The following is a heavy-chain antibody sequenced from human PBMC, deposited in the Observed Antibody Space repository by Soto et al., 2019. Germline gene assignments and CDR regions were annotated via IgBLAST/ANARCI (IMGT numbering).Heavy chain of an antibody. CDR2: IYYSGST. V-gene: IGHV4-59*08. CDR1: GGPISSYY. D-gene: IGHD3-3*01. CDR3: ARQHEVTMDAFDI. J-gene: IGHJ3*02. Sequence: SETLSLTCTVSGGPISSYYWSWIRQPPGKGLEWIGYIYYSGSTNYNPSLKSRVTISVDTSKNQFSLKLSSVTAADTAVYYCARQHEVTMDAFDIWGQGTMVTVSS.